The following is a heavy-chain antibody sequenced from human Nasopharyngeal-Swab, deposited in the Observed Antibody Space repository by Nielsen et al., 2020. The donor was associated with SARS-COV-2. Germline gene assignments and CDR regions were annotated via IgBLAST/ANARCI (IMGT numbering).Heavy chain of an antibody. CDR1: GFTFSSYC. J-gene: IGHJ4*02. CDR2: ISYDGSNK. Sequence: GESLKISCAASGFTFSSYCMHWVRQAPGKGLEWVAVISYDGSNKYYADSVKGRFTISRDNSKNTLYLQMNSLRAEDTAVYYCEKGRGDGDYFALDYWGQGTLVTVSS. D-gene: IGHD4-17*01. CDR3: EKGRGDGDYFALDY. V-gene: IGHV3-30*18.